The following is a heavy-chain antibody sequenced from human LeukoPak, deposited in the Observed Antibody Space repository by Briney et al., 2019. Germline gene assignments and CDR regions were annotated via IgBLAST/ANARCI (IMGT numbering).Heavy chain of an antibody. D-gene: IGHD3-10*01. CDR3: ARVLSGGFGDYYFDY. Sequence: SETLSLTCAVSGGSISSGGYSWSWIRQPPGKGPEWIGYIYHSGSTYYNPSLKSRVTISVDRSKNQFSLKLSSVTAADTAVYYCARVLSGGFGDYYFDYWGQGTLVTVSS. CDR1: GGSISSGGYS. V-gene: IGHV4-30-2*01. CDR2: IYHSGST. J-gene: IGHJ4*02.